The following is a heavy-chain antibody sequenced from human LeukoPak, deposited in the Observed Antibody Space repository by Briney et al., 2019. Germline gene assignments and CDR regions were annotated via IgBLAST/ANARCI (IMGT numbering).Heavy chain of an antibody. J-gene: IGHJ6*03. Sequence: ASVKVSCKASGGTFSSYAISWVRQAPGQGLEWMGGIIPIFGTANYAQKFQGRVTITADKSTSTAYMELSSLRSEDTAVYYCARGREIQLWFSYYYYMDVWGKGTTVTVSS. CDR3: ARGREIQLWFSYYYYMDV. D-gene: IGHD5-18*01. CDR1: GGTFSSYA. V-gene: IGHV1-69*06. CDR2: IIPIFGTA.